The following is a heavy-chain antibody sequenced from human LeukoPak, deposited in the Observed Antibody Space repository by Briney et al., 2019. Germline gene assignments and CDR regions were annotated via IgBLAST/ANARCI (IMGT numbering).Heavy chain of an antibody. CDR1: GYTFTAFL. D-gene: IGHD1-26*01. CDR2: IHPNSGGT. V-gene: IGHV1-2*02. CDR3: AREGLGATKNFDY. J-gene: IGHJ4*02. Sequence: GSSVNVSCKASGYTFTAFLMHWLRQAPGQGLEWMGCIHPNSGGTKYAQKFQGRVTMTRDTSINTAYMDLDRLISDDAAVYYCAREGLGATKNFDYWGQGTPVIVSS.